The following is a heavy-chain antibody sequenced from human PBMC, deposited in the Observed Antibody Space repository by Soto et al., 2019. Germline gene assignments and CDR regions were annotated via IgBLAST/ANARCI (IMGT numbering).Heavy chain of an antibody. V-gene: IGHV3-48*02. D-gene: IGHD6-19*01. CDR2: ISSSSSTI. J-gene: IGHJ3*02. CDR3: ARDHDSSGWYDAFDI. CDR1: GFTFSSYS. Sequence: GGSLRLSCAASGFTFSSYSMNWVRQAPVKGLEWVSYISSSSSTIYYADSVKGRFTISRDNAKNSLYLQMNSLRDEDTAVYYCARDHDSSGWYDAFDIWGQGTMVTVSS.